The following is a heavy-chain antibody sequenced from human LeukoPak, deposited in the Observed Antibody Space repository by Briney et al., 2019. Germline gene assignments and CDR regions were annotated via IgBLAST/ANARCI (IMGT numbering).Heavy chain of an antibody. V-gene: IGHV3-53*01. CDR1: GFTVSSNY. CDR3: ARGVRLIGDY. Sequence: GGSLRLSCAASGFTVSSNYMSWVRQAPGEGLAWVSVIYTSGYTYYTDSVKGRFTISRDSSKNTLFLHMNSLRAEDTAVYYCARGVRLIGDYWGQGTLVTVSS. CDR2: IYTSGYT. D-gene: IGHD2-21*01. J-gene: IGHJ4*02.